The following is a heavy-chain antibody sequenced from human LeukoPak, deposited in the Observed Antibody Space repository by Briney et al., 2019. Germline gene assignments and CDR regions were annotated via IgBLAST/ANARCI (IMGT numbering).Heavy chain of an antibody. CDR3: AKPLGYCSGGSCDAFDI. J-gene: IGHJ3*02. Sequence: GGSLRLSCAASGFTFSSYGMHWVRQAPGKGLEWVAVISYDGSNKYYADSVKGRFTISRDNSKNTLYLQMNSLRAEDTAVYYCAKPLGYCSGGSCDAFDIWGQGTMVTVSS. CDR2: ISYDGSNK. CDR1: GFTFSSYG. V-gene: IGHV3-30*18. D-gene: IGHD2-15*01.